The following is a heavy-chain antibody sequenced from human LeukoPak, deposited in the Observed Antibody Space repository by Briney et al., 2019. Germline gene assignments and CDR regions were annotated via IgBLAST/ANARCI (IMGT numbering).Heavy chain of an antibody. V-gene: IGHV1-46*01. Sequence: ASVKVSCKASGYAFTSYYMHWVRQAPGQGLEWMGIINPSGGSTSYAQKFQGRVTMTRDTSTSTVYMELSSLRSEDTAVYYCARVGGGRGKYYDFWSGYFSFDYWGQGTLVTVSS. CDR1: GYAFTSYY. D-gene: IGHD3-3*01. CDR3: ARVGGGRGKYYDFWSGYFSFDY. J-gene: IGHJ4*02. CDR2: INPSGGST.